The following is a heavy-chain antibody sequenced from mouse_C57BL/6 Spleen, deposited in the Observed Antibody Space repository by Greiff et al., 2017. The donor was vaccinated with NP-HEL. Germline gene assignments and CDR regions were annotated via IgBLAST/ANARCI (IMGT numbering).Heavy chain of an antibody. V-gene: IGHV1-18*01. CDR3: ARVGYGSYYFDY. CDR1: GYTFTDYN. CDR2: INPNNGGT. Sequence: DVQLVESGPELVKPGASVKIPCKASGYTFTDYNMDWVKQSHGKSLEWIGDINPNNGGTIYNQKFKGKATLTVDKSSSTAYMELRSLTSEDTAVYYCARVGYGSYYFDYWGQGTTLTVSS. D-gene: IGHD1-1*01. J-gene: IGHJ2*01.